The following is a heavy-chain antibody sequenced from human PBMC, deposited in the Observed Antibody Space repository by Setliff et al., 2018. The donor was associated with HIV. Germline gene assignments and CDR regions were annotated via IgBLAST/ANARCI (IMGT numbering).Heavy chain of an antibody. V-gene: IGHV5-51*01. CDR1: GYSFTRNW. D-gene: IGHD3-3*01. Sequence: GESLKISCEASGYSFTRNWIGWVRQTPGKGLEWMGIICPGDSDTRYSPSFQGQVTISADKSISTAYRQWSSLKASDTAMYYCARRQTMATHGAFDIWGQGTMVTVSS. CDR3: ARRQTMATHGAFDI. CDR2: ICPGDSDT. J-gene: IGHJ3*02.